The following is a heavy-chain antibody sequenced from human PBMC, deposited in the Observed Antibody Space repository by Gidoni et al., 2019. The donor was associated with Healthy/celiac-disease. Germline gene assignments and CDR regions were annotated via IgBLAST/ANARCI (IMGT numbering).Heavy chain of an antibody. CDR2: IYSGGST. Sequence: EVQLVESGGGLIQPGGSLRLSCAASGFTVSRNYMSWVRQAPGKGLEWVSVIYSGGSTYYADSVKGRFTISRDNSKNTLYLQMNSLRAEDTAVYYCARGQYYDFWSGYQPFDYWGQGTLVTVSS. D-gene: IGHD3-3*01. J-gene: IGHJ4*02. V-gene: IGHV3-53*01. CDR1: GFTVSRNY. CDR3: ARGQYYDFWSGYQPFDY.